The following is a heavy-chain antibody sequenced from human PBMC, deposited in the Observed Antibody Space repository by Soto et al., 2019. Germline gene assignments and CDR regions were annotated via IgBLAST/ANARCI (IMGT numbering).Heavy chain of an antibody. Sequence: EVQLLESGGGLVQPGGSPRLSCAASGFTFSIYAMSWVRQAPGKGLEWVSAISGSGGSTYYADSVKGRFTISRDNSKNTLYLQMNSLRVEDTAVYYCAKGMEEWLVRGASGYYGMDVWGQGTTVTVSS. CDR1: GFTFSIYA. CDR2: ISGSGGST. J-gene: IGHJ6*02. V-gene: IGHV3-23*01. D-gene: IGHD6-19*01. CDR3: AKGMEEWLVRGASGYYGMDV.